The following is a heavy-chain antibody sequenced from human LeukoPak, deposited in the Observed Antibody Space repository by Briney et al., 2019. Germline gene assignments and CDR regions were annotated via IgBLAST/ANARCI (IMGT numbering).Heavy chain of an antibody. CDR3: ARGPGGWLHS. V-gene: IGHV4-34*01. D-gene: IGHD5-24*01. J-gene: IGHJ5*02. CDR1: GGSFSGYY. CDR2: INHSGST. Sequence: PSETLSLTCAVYGGSFSGYYWSWIRQPPGKGLEWIGEINHSGSTNYNPSLKSRVTISVDTSKNQFSLKLNSVTAADTAVYYCARGPGGWLHSWGQGTLVTVSS.